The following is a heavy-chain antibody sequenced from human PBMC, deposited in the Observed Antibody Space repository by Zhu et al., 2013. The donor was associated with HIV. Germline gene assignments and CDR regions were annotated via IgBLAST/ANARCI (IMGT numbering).Heavy chain of an antibody. CDR3: ARFRDSSGYYYGAFDI. CDR1: GGTFGKSG. CDR2: IIPMLGTP. Sequence: QVQLVQSGAEVKKPGSSVRLSCTTSGGTFGKSGIYWLRQAPVVGLEWMGGIIPMLGTPNYAQKFQGRVTITADKSTSTAYMELSSLRSEDTAVYYCARFRDSSGYYYGAFDIWGQGTMVTVSS. D-gene: IGHD3-22*01. V-gene: IGHV1-69*06. J-gene: IGHJ3*02.